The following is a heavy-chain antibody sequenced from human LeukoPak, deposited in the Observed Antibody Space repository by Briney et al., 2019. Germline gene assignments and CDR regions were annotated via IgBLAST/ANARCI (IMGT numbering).Heavy chain of an antibody. V-gene: IGHV4-39*02. CDR3: VRELSPVVKYYFEY. D-gene: IGHD3-22*01. Sequence: SETLSLTCTVSGGSISSSSYYWGWIRQPPGKGLEWIGSIYYSGNTYYKPSLKSRVTMSVDTSKNQFSLKLGSVTAADTAVYYCVRELSPVVKYYFEYWGQGTLVTVSP. J-gene: IGHJ4*02. CDR2: IYYSGNT. CDR1: GGSISSSSYY.